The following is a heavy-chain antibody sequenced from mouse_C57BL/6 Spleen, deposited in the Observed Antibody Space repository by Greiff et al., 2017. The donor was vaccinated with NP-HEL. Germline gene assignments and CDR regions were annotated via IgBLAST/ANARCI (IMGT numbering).Heavy chain of an antibody. CDR2: IWSGGST. CDR1: GFSLTSYG. Sequence: VKVVESGPGLVQPSQSLSITCTVSGFSLTSYGVHWVRQPPGKGLEWLGVIWSGGSTDYNAAFISRLSISKDNSKSQVFFKMNSLQADDTAIYYCAKTDYDYGRFAYWGQGTLVTVSA. V-gene: IGHV2-4*01. J-gene: IGHJ3*01. CDR3: AKTDYDYGRFAY. D-gene: IGHD2-4*01.